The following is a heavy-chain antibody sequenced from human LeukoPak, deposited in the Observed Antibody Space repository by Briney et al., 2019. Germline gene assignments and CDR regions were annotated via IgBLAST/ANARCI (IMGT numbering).Heavy chain of an antibody. CDR1: GGSFSGYY. Sequence: PSETLSLTCAVYGGSFSGYYWSWIRQPPGKGLEWIGEINHSGSTNYNPSLKSRVTISVDTSKNQFSLKLSSVTAADTAVYYCARGKWTHPTAFVIWCQGTMVTVSS. D-gene: IGHD1-26*01. CDR3: ARGKWTHPTAFVI. CDR2: INHSGST. J-gene: IGHJ3*02. V-gene: IGHV4-34*01.